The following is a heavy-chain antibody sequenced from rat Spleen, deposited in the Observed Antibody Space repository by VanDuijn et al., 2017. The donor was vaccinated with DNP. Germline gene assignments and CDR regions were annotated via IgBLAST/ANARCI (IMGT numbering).Heavy chain of an antibody. D-gene: IGHD1-4*01. CDR1: GFTFSKYG. V-gene: IGHV5-29*01. Sequence: EVQLVESGGGLVQPGRSLKLSCAASGFTFSKYGMAWVRQAPTMGLEWVATISYDGSSTYYRDSVKGRFTMSRDNAKSTLYVQMDSLRSEDTATYYCASRPPPTRGPFDYWGQGVTVTVSS. J-gene: IGHJ2*01. CDR3: ASRPPPTRGPFDY. CDR2: ISYDGSST.